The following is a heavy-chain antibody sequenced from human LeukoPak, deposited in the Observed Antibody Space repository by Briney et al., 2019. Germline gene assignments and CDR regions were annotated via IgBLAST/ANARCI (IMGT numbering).Heavy chain of an antibody. J-gene: IGHJ4*02. CDR3: ARLSGGYCSSTSCSHYFDY. V-gene: IGHV4-34*01. CDR1: GGSFSGYY. CDR2: INHSGST. D-gene: IGHD2-2*01. Sequence: SESLSLTCAVYGGSFSGYYWSWIRQPPGKGLEWIGEINHSGSTNYNPSLKSRVTISVDTSKNQFSLKLSSVTAADTAVYYCARLSGGYCSSTSCSHYFDYWGQGTLVTVSS.